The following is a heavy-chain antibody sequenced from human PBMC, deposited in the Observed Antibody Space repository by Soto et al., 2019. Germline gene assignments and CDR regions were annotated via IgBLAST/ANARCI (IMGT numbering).Heavy chain of an antibody. CDR3: ASYREQLVLYGMDV. Sequence: QVQLVQSGAEVKKPGASVKVSCKASGYTFTSYVISWVRQAPGQGLEWMGWISAYNGNTNYAQKLQGRVTMTTDTSTSTAYMELRSLKSDDTAVYYCASYREQLVLYGMDVWGQGTTVTVSS. CDR2: ISAYNGNT. D-gene: IGHD6-13*01. J-gene: IGHJ6*02. CDR1: GYTFTSYV. V-gene: IGHV1-18*01.